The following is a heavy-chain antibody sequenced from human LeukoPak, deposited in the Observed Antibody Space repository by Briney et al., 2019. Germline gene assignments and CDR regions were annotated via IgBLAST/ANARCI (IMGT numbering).Heavy chain of an antibody. CDR3: ARDFPSDY. CDR2: ISSSSRNI. CDR1: XXTFXSFX. J-gene: IGHJ4*02. V-gene: IGHV3-48*02. Sequence: GGSLRLSCAASXXTFXSFXMXWVXXAXGXGLEWVSYISSSSRNIYYADSVKGRFTISRDNAKNSLYLQMNXLRDEDTAVYYCARDFPSDYWGQGTLVTVSS.